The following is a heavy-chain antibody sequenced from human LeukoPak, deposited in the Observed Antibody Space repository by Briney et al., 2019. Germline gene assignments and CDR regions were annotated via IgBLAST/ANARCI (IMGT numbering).Heavy chain of an antibody. CDR3: ARFSLNYDSSGWGAFDI. CDR1: GFTFSSYW. CDR2: IKQDGSEK. D-gene: IGHD3-22*01. V-gene: IGHV3-7*01. Sequence: GGSLRLACAASGFTFSSYWMSWVRQAPGKGLEWVANIKQDGSEKYYVDSVKGRFTISRDNAKNSLYLQMNSLRAEDTAVYYCARFSLNYDSSGWGAFDIWGQGTMVTVSS. J-gene: IGHJ3*02.